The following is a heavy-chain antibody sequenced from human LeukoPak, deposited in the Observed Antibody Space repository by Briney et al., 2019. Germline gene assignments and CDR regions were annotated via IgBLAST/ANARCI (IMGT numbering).Heavy chain of an antibody. Sequence: GGSLRLSCAASGFTISRDSMHWVRQAPGKGLVWVSRIYSDGITTHYADSVKGRFTISRDDAQNTVHLQMNSLRADDTAVYYCVPGGGFAYWGQGSLVTVSS. J-gene: IGHJ4*02. D-gene: IGHD4-23*01. V-gene: IGHV3-74*01. CDR3: VPGGGFAY. CDR1: GFTISRDS. CDR2: IYSDGITT.